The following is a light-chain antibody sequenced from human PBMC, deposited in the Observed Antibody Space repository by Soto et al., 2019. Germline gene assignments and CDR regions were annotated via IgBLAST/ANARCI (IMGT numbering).Light chain of an antibody. J-gene: IGLJ1*01. CDR1: SSDVGGYNY. CDR3: SSYVGSKNFPYG. CDR2: EVD. V-gene: IGLV2-8*01. Sequence: QSVLTQPPSASGSPGQSVTISCTGTSSDVGGYNYVSWYQHHPGKAPKLIIYEVDERPSGVPDRFSGSKSGNTASLTVSGLQAEDEADYYCSSYVGSKNFPYGFGTGTKVTVL.